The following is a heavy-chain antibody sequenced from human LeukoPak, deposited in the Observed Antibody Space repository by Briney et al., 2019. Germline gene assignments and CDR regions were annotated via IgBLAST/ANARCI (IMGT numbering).Heavy chain of an antibody. D-gene: IGHD6-19*01. J-gene: IGHJ5*02. CDR3: ARHLRSSSGWYGSFDP. CDR1: GGSISSYY. V-gene: IGHV4-39*01. Sequence: SETLSLTCTVSGGSISSYYWGWIRQPPGKGLEWIGSIYYSGSTYYNPSLKSRVIISVDTSKNQFSLKLSSVTAADTAVYYCARHLRSSSGWYGSFDPWGQGTLVTVSS. CDR2: IYYSGST.